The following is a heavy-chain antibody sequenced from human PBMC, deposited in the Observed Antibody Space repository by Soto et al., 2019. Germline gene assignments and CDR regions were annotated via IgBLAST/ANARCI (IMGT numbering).Heavy chain of an antibody. J-gene: IGHJ6*02. V-gene: IGHV4-34*01. CDR3: AREDSYGSSGEPLDA. D-gene: IGHD3-16*01. CDR2: RDQSGGT. CDR1: GDSLRGQS. Sequence: SETLSLTCAVVGDSLRGQSWNWIRQSPGKGLEWIGERDQSGGTNYNPSLKSRAIISDDTSKNQFSLTLTSVTAADTAVYYCAREDSYGSSGEPLDAWGQEHTVT.